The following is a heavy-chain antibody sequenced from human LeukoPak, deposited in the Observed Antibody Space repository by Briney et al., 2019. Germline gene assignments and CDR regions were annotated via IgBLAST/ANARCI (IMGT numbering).Heavy chain of an antibody. Sequence: SETLSLTCTVSGGSISSSSYYWGWIHQPPGKGLEWIGSIYYSGSTYYNPSLKSRVTISVDTSKNQFSLKLSSVTAADTAVYYCARHKDGYYDSSGSDYWGQGTLVTVSS. CDR3: ARHKDGYYDSSGSDY. V-gene: IGHV4-39*01. CDR2: IYYSGST. CDR1: GGSISSSSYY. D-gene: IGHD3-22*01. J-gene: IGHJ4*02.